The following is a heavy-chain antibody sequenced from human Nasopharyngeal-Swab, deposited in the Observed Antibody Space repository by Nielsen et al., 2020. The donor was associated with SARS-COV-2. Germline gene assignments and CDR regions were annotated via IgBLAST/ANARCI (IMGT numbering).Heavy chain of an antibody. V-gene: IGHV4-34*01. CDR2: INHRGRS. J-gene: IGHJ4*02. D-gene: IGHD3-22*01. CDR1: GGSFSAYY. Sequence: SETLSLTCAVYGGSFSAYYWSWIRQSPGKGLEWIGEINHRGRSSYNPSLKRRVTISVDTSKSQFSLKVNSVTAADTAVYYCARVYTSGYYSFDYWGPGTLVTVSS. CDR3: ARVYTSGYYSFDY.